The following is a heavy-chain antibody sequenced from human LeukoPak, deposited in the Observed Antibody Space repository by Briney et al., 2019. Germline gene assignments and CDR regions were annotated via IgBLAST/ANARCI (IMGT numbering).Heavy chain of an antibody. V-gene: IGHV3-48*04. J-gene: IGHJ4*02. D-gene: IGHD2-2*02. CDR3: ARERIYCSSTSCYTGDDY. CDR1: GFTFSNFG. CDR2: ISVSDNTT. Sequence: GGSLRLSCAASGFTFSNFGMNWVRQAPGKGLEWVSYISVSDNTTYYADSVKGRFTISRDNAKNSLYLQMNSLRAEDTAVYYCARERIYCSSTSCYTGDDYWGQGTLVTVSS.